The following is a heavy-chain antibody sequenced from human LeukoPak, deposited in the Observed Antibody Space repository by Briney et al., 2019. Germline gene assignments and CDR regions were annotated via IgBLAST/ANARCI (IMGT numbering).Heavy chain of an antibody. J-gene: IGHJ4*02. CDR3: AREFSSGSYEVVDY. D-gene: IGHD3-10*01. CDR2: INPNSGGT. CDR1: GYTFTGYY. Sequence: ASVKVSCKASGYTFTGYYMHWVRQAPGQGLEWMGWINPNSGGTNYAQKFQGRVTMTRDTSISSAYMELSRLRSDDTAVYYCAREFSSGSYEVVDYWGQGTLVTVSS. V-gene: IGHV1-2*02.